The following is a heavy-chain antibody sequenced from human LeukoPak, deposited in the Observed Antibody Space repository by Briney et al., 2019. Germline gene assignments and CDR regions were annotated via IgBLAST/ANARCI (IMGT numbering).Heavy chain of an antibody. D-gene: IGHD1-26*01. CDR1: GFFFSSDA. CDR3: AKDSRVGATGKAFDI. Sequence: PGGSLRLACAVSGFFFSSDAMGWVRQAPGGVRGWVSAISGSGGRTYYADSVKGRFTISRDNSKNTLYLQMNSLRAEDTAVYYCAKDSRVGATGKAFDIWGQGTMVTVSS. J-gene: IGHJ3*02. CDR2: ISGSGGRT. V-gene: IGHV3-23*01.